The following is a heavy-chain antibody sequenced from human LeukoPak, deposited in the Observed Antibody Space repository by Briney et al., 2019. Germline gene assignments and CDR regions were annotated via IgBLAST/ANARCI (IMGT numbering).Heavy chain of an antibody. CDR2: ISYDGSSK. CDR3: AKVSDPYYYDSSGYGYFDY. D-gene: IGHD3-22*01. V-gene: IGHV3-30*18. CDR1: GFTFSSYG. J-gene: IGHJ4*02. Sequence: GGSLRLSCAASGFTFSSYGMHWVRQAPGKGLEWVAVISYDGSSKYYADSVKGRYTISRDNSKNTLYLQMNSLRAEDTAVYYCAKVSDPYYYDSSGYGYFDYWGQGTLVTVSS.